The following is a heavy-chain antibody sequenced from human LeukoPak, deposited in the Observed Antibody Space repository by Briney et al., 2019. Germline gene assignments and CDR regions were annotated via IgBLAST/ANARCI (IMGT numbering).Heavy chain of an antibody. J-gene: IGHJ4*02. CDR2: TYYRSKWYN. Sequence: SQTLSLTCAISGDSVSSNSVAWNWIRQSPSRGLEWLGRTYYRSKWYNGYAVSVKSRTTINPDASKNQFSLQLNSVTPEDTAVYYCARVAVAGLFDFWGQGTLVTVSS. V-gene: IGHV6-1*01. D-gene: IGHD6-19*01. CDR3: ARVAVAGLFDF. CDR1: GDSVSSNSVA.